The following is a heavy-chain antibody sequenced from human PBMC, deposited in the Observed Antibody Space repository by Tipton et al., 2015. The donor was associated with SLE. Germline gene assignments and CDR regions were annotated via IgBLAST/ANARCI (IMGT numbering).Heavy chain of an antibody. J-gene: IGHJ3*02. CDR1: GFTFSSYE. V-gene: IGHV3-48*03. CDR2: ISSSGSTI. D-gene: IGHD2-21*02. Sequence: SLRLSCAASGFTFSSYEMNWVRQAPGKGLEWVSYISSSGSTIYYADSVKGRFTISRDNAKNSLYLQMNSLRAEDTAVYYCATCGGDCYHDAFDIWGQGTMVTVSS. CDR3: ATCGGDCYHDAFDI.